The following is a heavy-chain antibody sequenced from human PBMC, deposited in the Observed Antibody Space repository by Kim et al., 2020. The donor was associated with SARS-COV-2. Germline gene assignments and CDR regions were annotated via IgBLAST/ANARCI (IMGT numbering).Heavy chain of an antibody. CDR1: GGSFSGYY. D-gene: IGHD5-18*01. V-gene: IGHV4-34*01. CDR2: INHSGST. CDR3: SLRPYSYGPEGPFDP. Sequence: SETLSLTCAVYGGSFSGYYWSWIRQPPGKGLEWIGEINHSGSTNYNPSLKSRVTISVDTSKNQFSLKLSSVTAADTAVYYCSLRPYSYGPEGPFDPWGQGTLVTVSS. J-gene: IGHJ5*02.